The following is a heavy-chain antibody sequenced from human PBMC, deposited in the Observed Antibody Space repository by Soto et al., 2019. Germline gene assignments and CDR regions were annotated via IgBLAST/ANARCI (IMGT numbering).Heavy chain of an antibody. V-gene: IGHV1-2*02. CDR2: INPKSGGT. CDR1: GYSFTGYY. Sequence: QVQLVQSGAEVKKPGASVKVSCKASGYSFTGYYMHWVRQSPGQGLAWMGWINPKSGGTNYAQKFQGRVTMTRYTDISTAYMELSRLRYDATAVYSCARFVRELVLAFLFWGQGTRVTVSS. D-gene: IGHD3-10*01. J-gene: IGHJ4*02. CDR3: ARFVRELVLAFLF.